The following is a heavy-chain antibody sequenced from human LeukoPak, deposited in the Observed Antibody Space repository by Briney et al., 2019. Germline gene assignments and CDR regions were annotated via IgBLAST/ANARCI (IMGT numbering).Heavy chain of an antibody. CDR1: GLSFSDYD. D-gene: IGHD3-16*01. CDR3: AKALTRWAFDM. CDR2: MSLSTSGK. V-gene: IGHV3-23*01. J-gene: IGHJ3*02. Sequence: PLGSLRLSCAASGLSFSDYDMSWVRQAPGKGLEWVSSMSLSTSGKTYADSVKGRFTVSTDKAKNTLYLQMDSLRAEDTAMYYCAKALTRWAFDMWGQGTMVTVSS.